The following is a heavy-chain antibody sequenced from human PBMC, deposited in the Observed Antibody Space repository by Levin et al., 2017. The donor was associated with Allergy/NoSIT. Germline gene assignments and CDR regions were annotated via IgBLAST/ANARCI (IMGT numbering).Heavy chain of an antibody. J-gene: IGHJ4*02. CDR2: ISTTGDII. V-gene: IGHV3-48*04. Sequence: GGSLRLSCVASGFSISIYSMHWVRQSPGKGLEWLSYISTTGDIIDYADSVQGRFTISRDNARNSLYLQMNSLRVDDSAVYYCAREMDPTVLDFWGQGTVVTVSS. D-gene: IGHD2-21*02. CDR3: AREMDPTVLDF. CDR1: GFSISIYS.